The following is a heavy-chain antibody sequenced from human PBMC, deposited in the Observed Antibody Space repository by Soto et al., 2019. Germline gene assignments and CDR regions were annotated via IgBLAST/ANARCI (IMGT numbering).Heavy chain of an antibody. CDR3: AKVDRPSIAARKLYYGMDV. D-gene: IGHD6-6*01. CDR2: ISGSGGST. J-gene: IGHJ6*02. Sequence: EVQLLESGGGLVQPGGSLRLSCAASGFTFSSYAMSWVRQAPGKGLEWVSAISGSGGSTYYADSVKGRFTISSDNSKNTLYLQMNSLRAEDTAVYYCAKVDRPSIAARKLYYGMDVWGQGTTVTVSS. V-gene: IGHV3-23*01. CDR1: GFTFSSYA.